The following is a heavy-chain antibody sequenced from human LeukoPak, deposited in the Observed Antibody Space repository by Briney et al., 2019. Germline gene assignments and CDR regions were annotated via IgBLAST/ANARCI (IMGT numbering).Heavy chain of an antibody. D-gene: IGHD6-19*01. Sequence: GGSLRLSCAASGFTFSSYEMNWVRQAPGKGLEWVSYISSSGSTIYYADSVKGRFTISRDNAKNSLYLQMNSLRAEDTAVYYCARDSSGTGLDYWGQGTLVTVSS. CDR2: ISSSGSTI. CDR3: ARDSSGTGLDY. J-gene: IGHJ4*02. CDR1: GFTFSSYE. V-gene: IGHV3-48*03.